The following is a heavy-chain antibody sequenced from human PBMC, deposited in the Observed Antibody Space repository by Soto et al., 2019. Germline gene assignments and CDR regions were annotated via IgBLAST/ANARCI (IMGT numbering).Heavy chain of an antibody. D-gene: IGHD2-21*02. Sequence: QVQLVESGGGVVQPGRSLRLSCAASGFSFSTYSMHWVRQAPGKGLEWVAVIFYDESNKYYGDSVKGRITISRDNSKNTLYLKMNCLRDEDTAVSYCARDFGADCSGDCRTLQHWGQGTLVTVSS. J-gene: IGHJ1*01. CDR3: ARDFGADCSGDCRTLQH. V-gene: IGHV3-30*04. CDR2: IFYDESNK. CDR1: GFSFSTYS.